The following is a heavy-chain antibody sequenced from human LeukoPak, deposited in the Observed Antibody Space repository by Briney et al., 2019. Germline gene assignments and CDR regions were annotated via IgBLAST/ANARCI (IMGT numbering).Heavy chain of an antibody. CDR3: TKEAASGSRYSFDY. D-gene: IGHD1-26*01. V-gene: IGHV3-30*18. CDR2: ISDDGKTE. CDR1: GFTFSSYG. Sequence: GGSLRLSRAASGFTFSSYGMHWVRQAPGKGLEWVAVISDDGKTEYFADSVKGRFTISRDNSKNTLSLQMNSLRPDDTAVYYCTKEAASGSRYSFDYWGQGTLVTVSS. J-gene: IGHJ4*02.